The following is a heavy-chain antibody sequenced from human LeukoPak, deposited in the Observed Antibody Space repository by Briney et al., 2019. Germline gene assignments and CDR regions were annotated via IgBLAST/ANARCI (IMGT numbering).Heavy chain of an antibody. J-gene: IGHJ4*02. CDR2: IYSGGST. V-gene: IGHV3-53*01. CDR3: ARANYGGDFDY. D-gene: IGHD4-23*01. CDR1: GFTVSSNY. Sequence: GGSLRLSCAASGFTVSSNYMSWVRQAPGKGLEWVSVIYSGGSTYYADSVKDRFTISRDNSKNTLYLQMNSLRAEDTAVYYCARANYGGDFDYWGQGTLVTVSS.